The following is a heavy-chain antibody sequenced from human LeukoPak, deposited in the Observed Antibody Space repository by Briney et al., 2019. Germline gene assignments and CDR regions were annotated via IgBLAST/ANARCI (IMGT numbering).Heavy chain of an antibody. J-gene: IGHJ3*02. CDR3: ARIDYYDSSGYYRNAFDI. Sequence: PSETLSLTCAVYGGSFSGHYWSWIRQPPGKGLEWIGEINHSGSTNYNPSLKSRVTISVDTSKNQFSLKLSSVTAADTAVYYCARIDYYDSSGYYRNAFDIWGQGTMVTVSS. V-gene: IGHV4-34*01. D-gene: IGHD3-22*01. CDR1: GGSFSGHY. CDR2: INHSGST.